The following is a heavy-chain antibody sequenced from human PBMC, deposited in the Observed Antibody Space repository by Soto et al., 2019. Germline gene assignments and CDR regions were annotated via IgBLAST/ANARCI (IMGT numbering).Heavy chain of an antibody. CDR1: GGTCSSYA. Sequence: SVKVSCKAAGGTCSSYAISWGGQAPGQGLEWMGGIIPIFGTANYAQKFQGRVTITADESTSTADMELSSLRSEDTAVYYCARAGYSSSWYLHYAMDVWGQGTTVTISS. CDR3: ARAGYSSSWYLHYAMDV. CDR2: IIPIFGTA. J-gene: IGHJ6*02. D-gene: IGHD6-13*01. V-gene: IGHV1-69*13.